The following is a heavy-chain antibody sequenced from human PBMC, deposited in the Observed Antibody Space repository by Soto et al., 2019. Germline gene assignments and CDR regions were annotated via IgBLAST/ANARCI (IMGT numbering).Heavy chain of an antibody. CDR2: IYYSGST. CDR1: GGSISNYY. Sequence: PSETLSLTCTVSGGSISNYYWSWIRQPPGKGLEWIGYIYYSGSTNYNPSLKSRVTISVDTSKNQFSLKLTSVTAANTAVYYCARGLISPNGYDLGYWGQGTLGTVSS. V-gene: IGHV4-59*01. J-gene: IGHJ4*02. D-gene: IGHD5-12*01. CDR3: ARGLISPNGYDLGY.